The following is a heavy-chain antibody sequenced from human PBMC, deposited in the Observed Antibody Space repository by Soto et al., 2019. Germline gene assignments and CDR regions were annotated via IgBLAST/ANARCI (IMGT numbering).Heavy chain of an antibody. CDR3: ARDNGYESDY. Sequence: QVQLVQSGAEVKKPWASVTVSCKASGYTFTSYGISWVRPAPGQGLEWMGWISAYNGNTNYAQKLQGRVTMTTATSTSTAYMELRSLRSADTAVYYWARDNGYESDYWGQGTLVTFSS. D-gene: IGHD5-12*01. CDR2: ISAYNGNT. V-gene: IGHV1-18*01. J-gene: IGHJ4*02. CDR1: GYTFTSYG.